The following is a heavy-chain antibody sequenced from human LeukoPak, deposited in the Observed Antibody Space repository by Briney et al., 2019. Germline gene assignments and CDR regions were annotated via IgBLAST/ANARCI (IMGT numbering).Heavy chain of an antibody. CDR1: GFTYTSSA. CDR3: AAGLRFWSGSLGDYYYYGMDV. V-gene: IGHV1-58*02. CDR2: IVGGRGKS. D-gene: IGHD3-3*01. Sequence: SVKVSCKAAGFTYTSSAMQRVRQARGQHLEGIGWIVGGRGKSNFAQKIQERVTITRDMSTSTAYMELSSLRSEDTAVYYCAAGLRFWSGSLGDYYYYGMDVWGQGTTVTVSS. J-gene: IGHJ6*02.